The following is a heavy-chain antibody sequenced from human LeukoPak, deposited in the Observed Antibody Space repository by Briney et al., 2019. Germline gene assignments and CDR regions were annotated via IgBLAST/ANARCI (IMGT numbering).Heavy chain of an antibody. CDR2: IYPGDSDT. V-gene: IGHV5-51*01. CDR1: GYSFTSYW. Sequence: GESLKISCKGSGYSFTSYWIGWVRQMPGKGLEWMGIIYPGDSDTRYSPSFQGQVTISADKSISTAYLQWSSLKASDTAMYYCARLISVPAASKSYYYYYYGMDVWGQGTTVTVSS. D-gene: IGHD2-2*01. J-gene: IGHJ6*02. CDR3: ARLISVPAASKSYYYYYYGMDV.